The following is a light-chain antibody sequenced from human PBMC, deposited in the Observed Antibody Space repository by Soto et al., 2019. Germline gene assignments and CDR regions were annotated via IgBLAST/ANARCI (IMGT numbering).Light chain of an antibody. CDR2: GVS. J-gene: IGKJ4*01. CDR3: QQRSKWPLT. Sequence: EIVLTQSSATLSLSPGERATLSCRASQSVTSNALAWYQQKPGQAPRLLIYGVSSRATGIPDRFSGSGSGTDFTLTISSLVPEDFAVYYCQQRSKWPLTVGGGTKVEIK. CDR1: QSVTSN. V-gene: IGKV3-11*01.